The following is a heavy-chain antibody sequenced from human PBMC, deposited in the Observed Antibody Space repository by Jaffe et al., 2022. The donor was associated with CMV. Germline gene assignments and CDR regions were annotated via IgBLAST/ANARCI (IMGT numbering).Heavy chain of an antibody. CDR3: ARLRVSSSGGYYGNYYYYMDV. V-gene: IGHV4-59*01. J-gene: IGHJ6*03. CDR2: ISYSGNT. CDR1: GGSISNYY. Sequence: QVQLQESGPGLVKPSETLSLTCTISGGSISNYYWSWIRQPPGKGLDWIGYISYSGNTNYNPSLKGRVTISVDTSNSQFSLRLISVTAADTAVYYCARLRVSSSGGYYGNYYYYMDVWGTGTTVTVSS. D-gene: IGHD1-26*01.